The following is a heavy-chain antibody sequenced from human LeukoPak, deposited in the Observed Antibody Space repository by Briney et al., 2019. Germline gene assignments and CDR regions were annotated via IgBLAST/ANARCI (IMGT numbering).Heavy chain of an antibody. Sequence: GGSLRLSCAASGFTFSSYGMHWVRQAPGKGLEWVAVIWYDGSNKYYADSVKGRFTISRDNARNSLYLQMSSLGAEDTAVYYCAREVYSSSRPADAFDIWGQGTVVTVSS. D-gene: IGHD6-13*01. CDR3: AREVYSSSRPADAFDI. CDR2: IWYDGSNK. V-gene: IGHV3-33*01. CDR1: GFTFSSYG. J-gene: IGHJ3*02.